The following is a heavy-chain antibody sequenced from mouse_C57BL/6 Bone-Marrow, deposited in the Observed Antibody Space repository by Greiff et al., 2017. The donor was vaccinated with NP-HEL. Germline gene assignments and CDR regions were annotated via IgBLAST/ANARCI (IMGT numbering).Heavy chain of an antibody. CDR2: INYDGSST. V-gene: IGHV5-16*01. J-gene: IGHJ1*03. Sequence: EVKLVESEGGLVQPGSSMKLSCTASGFTFSDYYMAWVRQVPEKGLEWVANINYDGSSTYYLDSLKSRFIISRDNAKNILYLQMSRLKSEDTATYYCARSDYGSSYGYFDVWGTGTTVTVSS. D-gene: IGHD1-1*01. CDR1: GFTFSDYY. CDR3: ARSDYGSSYGYFDV.